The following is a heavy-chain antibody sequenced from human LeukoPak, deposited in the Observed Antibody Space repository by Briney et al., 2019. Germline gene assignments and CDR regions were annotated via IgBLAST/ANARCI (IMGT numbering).Heavy chain of an antibody. CDR2: IYYSGST. J-gene: IGHJ4*02. CDR1: GGSISNYY. V-gene: IGHV4-59*08. CDR3: ARHKDGGSFPMDS. Sequence: PSETLSLTCTVSGGSISNYYWGWLRQPPGKGLEYIGRIYYSGSTNYNPSLKSRVTISVDTSKNQFSLRLSSVTAADTAVYYCARHKDGGSFPMDSWGQGTLVTVSS. D-gene: IGHD1-26*01.